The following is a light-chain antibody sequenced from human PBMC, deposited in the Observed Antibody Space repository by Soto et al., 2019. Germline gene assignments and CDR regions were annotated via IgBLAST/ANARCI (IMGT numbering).Light chain of an antibody. CDR1: QSVSSN. CDR2: GAS. CDR3: LQHNSYPRT. V-gene: IGKV3-15*01. Sequence: EIVMTQSPATLSVSPGETATLSCRASQSVSSNVAWYQQKPGQAPSLLIYGASTRATGIPARFSGSGSGTEFTLTISSLQPEDFATYYCLQHNSYPRTFGQGTKVDIK. J-gene: IGKJ1*01.